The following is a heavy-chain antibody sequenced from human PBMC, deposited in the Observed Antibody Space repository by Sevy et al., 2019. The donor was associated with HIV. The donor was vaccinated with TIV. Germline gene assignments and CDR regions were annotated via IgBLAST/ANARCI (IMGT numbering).Heavy chain of an antibody. J-gene: IGHJ4*02. CDR3: ASDYS. CDR1: GFIFSSYW. CDR2: IKQDGSEK. V-gene: IGHV3-7*01. Sequence: GGSLILSCAASGFIFSSYWMTWVRQAPGKGLEWVPTIKQDGSEKYYVDSVKGRFTISRDNAKNSVYLQMSSLRVEDTAMYFCASDYSWGQGTLVTVSS.